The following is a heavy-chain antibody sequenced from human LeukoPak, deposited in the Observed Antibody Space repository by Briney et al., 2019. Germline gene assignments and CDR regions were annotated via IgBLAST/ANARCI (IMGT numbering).Heavy chain of an antibody. CDR1: GFTVSSNY. CDR3: ARDYYDILTANRQTKSSYFDY. Sequence: GGSLRLSCVASGFTVSSNYMSWVRQAPGKGLEWVSVIYSGDNTYYVDPVKGRFTISRDSSKNTLYLQMNSLRAEDTAGYYCARDYYDILTANRQTKSSYFDYWGQGTLVTVSS. J-gene: IGHJ4*02. V-gene: IGHV3-66*01. CDR2: IYSGDNT. D-gene: IGHD3-9*01.